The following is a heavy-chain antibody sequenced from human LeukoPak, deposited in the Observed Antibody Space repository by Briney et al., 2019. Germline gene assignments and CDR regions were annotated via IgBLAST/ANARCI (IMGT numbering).Heavy chain of an antibody. V-gene: IGHV4-59*01. Sequence: SETLSLTCTVAGGSITNYYWTWIRQPPGKGLEWIGYIHYSGTTYYNPSLKSRVTISVDTSKNQFSLKLSSVTAADTAVYYCARDLELWGQGTLVTVSS. D-gene: IGHD2/OR15-2a*01. CDR1: GGSITNYY. CDR3: ARDLEL. J-gene: IGHJ4*02. CDR2: IHYSGTT.